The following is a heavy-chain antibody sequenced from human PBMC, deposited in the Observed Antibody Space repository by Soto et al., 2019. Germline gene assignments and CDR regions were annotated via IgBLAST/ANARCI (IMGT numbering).Heavy chain of an antibody. Sequence: EVQLLDSGGGLVQPGGSLRLSCAASGFTFNHYAMTWVRQAPGKGLEWVLAISGGGDTTSYADSVKGRFTVSRDGTKNTLYLQMSSLRAEDTALYYCAKGRGGSGSLTPRVDFWGQGTLVTVSS. J-gene: IGHJ4*02. CDR1: GFTFNHYA. CDR2: ISGGGDTT. CDR3: AKGRGGSGSLTPRVDF. D-gene: IGHD3-10*01. V-gene: IGHV3-23*01.